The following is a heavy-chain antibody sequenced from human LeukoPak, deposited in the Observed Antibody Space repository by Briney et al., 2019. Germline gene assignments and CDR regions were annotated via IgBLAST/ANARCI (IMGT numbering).Heavy chain of an antibody. Sequence: GGSLRLSCAASGFTFSSYAMSWVRQAPGKGLEWVSLISDSGASTYYADSVKGRFTISRDNSKNTVYLQMDSLRADDTAVYYCAKRHCSTTTCYWVDVWGQGTTVTVSS. J-gene: IGHJ6*02. D-gene: IGHD2-2*01. CDR2: ISDSGAST. CDR1: GFTFSSYA. CDR3: AKRHCSTTTCYWVDV. V-gene: IGHV3-23*01.